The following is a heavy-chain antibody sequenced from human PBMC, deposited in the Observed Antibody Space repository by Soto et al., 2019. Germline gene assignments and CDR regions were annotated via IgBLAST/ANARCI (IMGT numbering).Heavy chain of an antibody. D-gene: IGHD6-13*01. Sequence: ASVKVSCKASGGTFSSYAISWVRQAPGQGLEWMGGIIPIFGTANYAQKFQGRVTITADESTSPAYMELSSLRSEDTAVYYCARGSMDTAAAAPPLLGYWGQGTLVTVSS. J-gene: IGHJ4*02. CDR3: ARGSMDTAAAAPPLLGY. CDR2: IIPIFGTA. CDR1: GGTFSSYA. V-gene: IGHV1-69*13.